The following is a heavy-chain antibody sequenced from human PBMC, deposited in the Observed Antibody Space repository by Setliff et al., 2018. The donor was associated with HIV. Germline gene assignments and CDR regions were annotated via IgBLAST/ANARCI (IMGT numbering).Heavy chain of an antibody. Sequence: GASVKVSCKASGGSFSSEVINWVRQAPGQGLEWMGGIIPVFASANLAQKFQGRVTITADEATNTVFMELSNLRSDDTAVYYCARDRPHQHYFELYSFYYMELWGKGTTVTVSS. D-gene: IGHD3-10*01. CDR3: ARDRPHQHYFELYSFYYMEL. CDR1: GGSFSSEV. J-gene: IGHJ6*03. V-gene: IGHV1-69*13. CDR2: IIPVFASA.